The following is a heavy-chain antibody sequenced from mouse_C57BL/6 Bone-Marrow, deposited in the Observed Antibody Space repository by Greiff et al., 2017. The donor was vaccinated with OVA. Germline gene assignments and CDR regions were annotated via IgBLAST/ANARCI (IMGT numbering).Heavy chain of an antibody. J-gene: IGHJ3*01. D-gene: IGHD1-1*01. V-gene: IGHV10-1*01. Sequence: EVKLMESGGGLVQPKGSLKLSCAASGFSFNTYAMNWVRQAPGKGLEWVARIRSKSNNYATYYADSVKDRFTISRDDSESMLYLQMNNLKTEDTAMYYCVRDYSFAYWGQGTLVTVSA. CDR3: VRDYSFAY. CDR2: IRSKSNNYAT. CDR1: GFSFNTYA.